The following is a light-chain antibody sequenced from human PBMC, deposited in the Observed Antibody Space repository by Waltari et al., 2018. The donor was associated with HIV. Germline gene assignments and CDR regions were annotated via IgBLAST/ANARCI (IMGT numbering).Light chain of an antibody. J-gene: IGLJ2*01. Sequence: QSALTQPASVSGSPGQSITISCTGTSSDVGGYNYVSWYQQQPGKAPKLMIYEVSNRPSGFSKLFSGSKSGYTASLTISGLQAEDEADYYCSSYTSSSTVVFGGGTKLTVL. CDR3: SSYTSSSTVV. CDR1: SSDVGGYNY. CDR2: EVS. V-gene: IGLV2-14*01.